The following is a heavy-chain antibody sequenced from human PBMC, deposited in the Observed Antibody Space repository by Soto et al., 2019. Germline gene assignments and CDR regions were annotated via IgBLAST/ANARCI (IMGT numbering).Heavy chain of an antibody. CDR2: ISWKDEK. CDR1: GFSLSTSGAG. Sequence: SGPTLVNPTQTLTVTCTFSGFSLSTSGAGVGLIRQSPGKAPEWLALISWKDEKRYNPGLKSRLTITKDTSKNQVVLTMTDLDPVDTATYFCAHRYGGNYYRWYFDSWGQGTLVTV. V-gene: IGHV2-5*01. CDR3: AHRYGGNYYRWYFDS. J-gene: IGHJ4*02. D-gene: IGHD1-26*01.